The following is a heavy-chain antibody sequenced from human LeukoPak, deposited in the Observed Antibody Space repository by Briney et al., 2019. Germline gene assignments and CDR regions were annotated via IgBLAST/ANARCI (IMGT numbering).Heavy chain of an antibody. CDR2: IFPGDSDT. D-gene: IGHD2-2*01. Sequence: GESLKISCKGSGSSFTSYWIIWVRQMPGTGLEWMGIIFPGDSDTRYSPSFQGQVTISADTSISAAYLQWSSLEASDTAMYYCARRYCSTSSCYLDSWGQGTLVTVSS. V-gene: IGHV5-51*01. J-gene: IGHJ4*02. CDR3: ARRYCSTSSCYLDS. CDR1: GSSFTSYW.